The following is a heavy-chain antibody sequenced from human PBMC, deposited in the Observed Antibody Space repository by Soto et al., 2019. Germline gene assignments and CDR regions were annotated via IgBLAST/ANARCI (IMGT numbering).Heavy chain of an antibody. Sequence: EVQLLESGGGLVQPGGSLRLSCAASGFSFSSNAMSWVRQAPGKGLEWVSAISGSVGSTYYADSVKGRYTISRDNSKNTLYLQMNSLRAEDTAVYYCAKDLNDCWSGYDSYYMDVWGKGTTVTVSS. V-gene: IGHV3-23*01. CDR3: AKDLNDCWSGYDSYYMDV. CDR2: ISGSVGST. D-gene: IGHD3-3*01. CDR1: GFSFSSNA. J-gene: IGHJ6*03.